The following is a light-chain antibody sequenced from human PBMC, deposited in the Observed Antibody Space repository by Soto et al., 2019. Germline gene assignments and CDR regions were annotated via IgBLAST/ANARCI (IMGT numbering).Light chain of an antibody. Sequence: DIQMTQSPSSLSASVGDRVTITFQASQDISNYLNWYQQKPGKAPKLLIYDASNLETGVPSRFSGSGSGTDFSFSISSLQPEDIATYYCQQYENLVTFGQGTRLEIK. CDR1: QDISNY. V-gene: IGKV1-33*01. CDR2: DAS. J-gene: IGKJ5*01. CDR3: QQYENLVT.